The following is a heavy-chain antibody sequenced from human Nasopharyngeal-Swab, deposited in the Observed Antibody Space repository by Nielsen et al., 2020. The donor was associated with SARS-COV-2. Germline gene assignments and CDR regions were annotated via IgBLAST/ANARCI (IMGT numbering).Heavy chain of an antibody. CDR2: VNTGDDYT. J-gene: IGHJ4*02. Sequence: GESLKISCAASGFTFSTYAMSWVRQVPGKGLEWVSTVNTGDDYTYYADSVKGRFTISRDNSKNTLYLQMNSLRTEDTAVYYCAKSGLSWSHYSYFDCWGQGTLVTVSS. V-gene: IGHV3-23*01. D-gene: IGHD3-10*01. CDR1: GFTFSTYA. CDR3: AKSGLSWSHYSYFDC.